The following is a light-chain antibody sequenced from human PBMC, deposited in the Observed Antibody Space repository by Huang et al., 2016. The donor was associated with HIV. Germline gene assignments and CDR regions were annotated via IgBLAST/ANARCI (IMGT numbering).Light chain of an antibody. CDR2: KAS. CDR3: QQYGSFPVYT. J-gene: IGKJ2*01. CDR1: QNIDVY. Sequence: DIQMTQSPSTLSASVGDRVTITCRASQNIDVYLAWYQQKPGKAPKLLIYKASSLESGGPSRFSGSGSGTEFTLIISSLQPDDSATYYCQQYGSFPVYTFGQGTKVEI. V-gene: IGKV1-5*03.